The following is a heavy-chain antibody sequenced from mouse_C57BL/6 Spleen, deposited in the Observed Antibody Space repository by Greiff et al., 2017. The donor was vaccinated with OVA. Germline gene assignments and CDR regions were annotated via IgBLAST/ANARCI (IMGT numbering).Heavy chain of an antibody. V-gene: IGHV3-6*01. D-gene: IGHD3-3*01. CDR3: AGDRFAY. CDR2: ISYDGSN. J-gene: IGHJ3*01. Sequence: EVKLQESGPGLVKPSQSLSLTCSVTGYSITSGYYWNWIRQFPGNKLEWMGYISYDGSNNYNPSLKNRISITRDTSKNQFFLKLNSVTTEDTATYYCAGDRFAYWGQGTLVTVSA. CDR1: GYSITSGYY.